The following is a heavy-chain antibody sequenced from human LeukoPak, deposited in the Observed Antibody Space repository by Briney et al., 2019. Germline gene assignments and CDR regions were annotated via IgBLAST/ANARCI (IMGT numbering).Heavy chain of an antibody. CDR3: ARARFREWELLPRTDAFDI. D-gene: IGHD1-26*01. J-gene: IGHJ3*02. CDR2: IYYSGST. CDR1: GVSISSYY. V-gene: IGHV4-59*01. Sequence: SETLSLTCTVSGVSISSYYWSWIRQPPGKGLEWIGYIYYSGSTNYNPSLKSRVTISVDTSKNQFSLKLSSVTAADTAVYYCARARFREWELLPRTDAFDIWGQGIMVTVSS.